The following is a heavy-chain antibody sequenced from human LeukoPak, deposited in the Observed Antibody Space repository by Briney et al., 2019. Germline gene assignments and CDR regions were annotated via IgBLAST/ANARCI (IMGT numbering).Heavy chain of an antibody. J-gene: IGHJ4*02. CDR2: INHSGST. D-gene: IGHD6-19*01. V-gene: IGHV4-34*01. CDR1: GGSFSGYY. CDR3: AISRYDSSGSFDY. Sequence: SETLSLTCAVYGGSFSGYYWSWIRQPPGKGLEWIGEINHSGSTNYNPPLKSRVTISVDTSKNQFSLKLSSVTAADTAVYYCAISRYDSSGSFDYWGQGTLVTVSS.